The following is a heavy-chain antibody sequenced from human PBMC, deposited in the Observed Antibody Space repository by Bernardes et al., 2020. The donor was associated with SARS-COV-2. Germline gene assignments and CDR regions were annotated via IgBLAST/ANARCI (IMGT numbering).Heavy chain of an antibody. V-gene: IGHV3-7*01. Sequence: GGSLRLSCAASGFTFSSYWMSWVRQAPGKGLEWVANIKQDGSEKYYVDSVKGRFTISRDNAKNSLYLQMNSLRAEDTAVYYCARDKSSDFWSGYYTFGAFDIWGQGTMVTVSS. CDR2: IKQDGSEK. CDR3: ARDKSSDFWSGYYTFGAFDI. CDR1: GFTFSSYW. D-gene: IGHD3-3*01. J-gene: IGHJ3*02.